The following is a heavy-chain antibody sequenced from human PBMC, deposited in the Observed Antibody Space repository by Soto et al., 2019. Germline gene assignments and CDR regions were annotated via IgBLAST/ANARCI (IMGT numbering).Heavy chain of an antibody. Sequence: GGSLRLSCAASGFTFDDYAMHWVRQAPGKGLEWVSGISWNSGSIGYADSVKGRFTISRDNAKNSLYLQMNSLRAEDTALYYCAKAILPLTRGCDFDYWGQGTLVTVSS. CDR3: AKAILPLTRGCDFDY. J-gene: IGHJ4*02. CDR2: ISWNSGSI. V-gene: IGHV3-9*01. CDR1: GFTFDDYA. D-gene: IGHD2-8*01.